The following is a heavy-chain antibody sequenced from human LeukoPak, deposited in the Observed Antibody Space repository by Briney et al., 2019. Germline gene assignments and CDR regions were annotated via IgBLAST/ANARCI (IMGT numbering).Heavy chain of an antibody. CDR3: VTFDH. CDR2: IRSDGTTK. CDR1: GFTPSDSD. J-gene: IGHJ4*02. Sequence: GKPLRLSCTVSGFTPSDSDIDWVRQAPGKGLEWVAKIRSDGTTKHFADSVKGRFTISGDNYRNIVYLQMSSLRAEDTAIYYCVTFDHWGQGTLVTVSS. V-gene: IGHV3-33*01.